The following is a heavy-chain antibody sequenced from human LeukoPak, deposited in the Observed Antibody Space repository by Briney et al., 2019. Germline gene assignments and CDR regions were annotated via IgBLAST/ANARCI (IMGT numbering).Heavy chain of an antibody. CDR1: GSTFDDYA. J-gene: IGHJ6*04. Sequence: PGGSLRLSCAASGSTFDDYAMHWVRQAPGKGLEWVSLISWDGGSTYYADSVKGRFTISRDNSKNSLYLQMNSLRAEDTALYYCAKDTPSEGMDVWGKGTTVTVSS. V-gene: IGHV3-43D*04. CDR3: AKDTPSEGMDV. CDR2: ISWDGGST.